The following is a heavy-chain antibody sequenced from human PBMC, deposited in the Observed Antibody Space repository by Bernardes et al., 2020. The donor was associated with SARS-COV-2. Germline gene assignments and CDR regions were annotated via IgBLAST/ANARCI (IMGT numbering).Heavy chain of an antibody. J-gene: IGHJ3*01. CDR3: VGYCGGGTCPDV. D-gene: IGHD2-15*01. CDR1: GGSIRSYY. CDR2: IHYSGSS. Sequence: SQTLSLTCDVSGGSIRSYYWTWVRQPPGKGLEWIGNIHYSGSSLYSPSLKSRVAISLDTSKKQVSLRLSSATAADTAVYYCVGYCGGGTCPDVWGQGTMVIVSP. V-gene: IGHV4-59*08.